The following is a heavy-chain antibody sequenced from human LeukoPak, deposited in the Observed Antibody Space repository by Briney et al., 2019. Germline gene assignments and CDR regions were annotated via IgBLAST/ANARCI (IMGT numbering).Heavy chain of an antibody. Sequence: SETLSLTCTVSGGSISSSSYYWGWIRQPPGTGLEWIGSIYYSGSTYYNPPLKSRVTISVDTSKNQFSLKLSSVTAADTAVYYCAREYDSSGFFDYWGQGTLVTVSS. CDR1: GGSISSSSYY. CDR2: IYYSGST. V-gene: IGHV4-39*02. J-gene: IGHJ4*02. D-gene: IGHD3-22*01. CDR3: AREYDSSGFFDY.